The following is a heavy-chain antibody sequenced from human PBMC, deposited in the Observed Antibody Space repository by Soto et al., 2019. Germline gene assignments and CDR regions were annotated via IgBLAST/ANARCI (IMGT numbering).Heavy chain of an antibody. J-gene: IGHJ4*02. Sequence: VPVSHMASGYTFTNKGIHWVRRAPGQRLEWMGWINAANGNTKYSQKFQGRVTITRDTSASTAYMELSSLRSEDTAVYYCARDQGLCSGGSCWGYFDYWGQGTLVTVSS. CDR1: GYTFTNKG. V-gene: IGHV1-3*01. CDR3: ARDQGLCSGGSCWGYFDY. D-gene: IGHD2-15*01. CDR2: INAANGNT.